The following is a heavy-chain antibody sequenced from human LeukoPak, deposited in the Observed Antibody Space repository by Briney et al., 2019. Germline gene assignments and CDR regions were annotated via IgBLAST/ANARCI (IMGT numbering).Heavy chain of an antibody. V-gene: IGHV3-23*01. CDR1: GFAFSFSASG. J-gene: IGHJ4*02. Sequence: GGSLRLSCTAPGFAFSFSASGIHWVRQAPGKGLEWVSAISGSGGSTYYADSVKGRFTISRDNSKNTLYLQMNSLRAEDTAVYYCAKGAVAGNQKPGGYWGQGTLVTVSS. D-gene: IGHD6-19*01. CDR2: ISGSGGST. CDR3: AKGAVAGNQKPGGY.